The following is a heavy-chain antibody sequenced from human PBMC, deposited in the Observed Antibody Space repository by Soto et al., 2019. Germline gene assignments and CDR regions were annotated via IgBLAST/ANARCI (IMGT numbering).Heavy chain of an antibody. Sequence: SETLSLTCAVSGGSISSGGYSCSWIRQPPGKGLEWIGYIYYSGSTNYNPSLKSRVTISVDTSKNQFSLKLSSVTAADTAVYYCARAGIAVAGSYYYGMDVWGQGTTVTVSS. D-gene: IGHD6-19*01. V-gene: IGHV4-61*08. CDR1: GGSISSGGYS. J-gene: IGHJ6*02. CDR2: IYYSGST. CDR3: ARAGIAVAGSYYYGMDV.